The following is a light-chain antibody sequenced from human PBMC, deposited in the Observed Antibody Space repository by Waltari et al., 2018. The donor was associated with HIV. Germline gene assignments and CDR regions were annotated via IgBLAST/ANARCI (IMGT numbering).Light chain of an antibody. Sequence: QSTLTQPASVSGSPGQSVTISCTGISSDIDVYKYFSWYQQHPGKAPKLLIYDVSNRPSGVSHRCSGSKSANTAYLTISGLQAEDEADYYCSSYTTTSTLYVFGTGTKVTV. V-gene: IGLV2-14*03. CDR1: SSDIDVYKY. CDR3: SSYTTTSTLYV. J-gene: IGLJ1*01. CDR2: DVS.